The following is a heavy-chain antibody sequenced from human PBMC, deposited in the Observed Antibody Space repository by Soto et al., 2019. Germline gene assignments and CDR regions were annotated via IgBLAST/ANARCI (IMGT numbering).Heavy chain of an antibody. V-gene: IGHV3-74*01. CDR1: GFTFSSYW. D-gene: IGHD5-12*01. Sequence: GGSLRLSCAVSGFTFSSYWMHWVRQAPGKGLVWVSRINSDGSDTIYADSVKGRFTISRDNAKNTLYLQMSSLRAEDTAVYYCARSVPRGGYSSYYGMDVWGQGTTVTVSS. J-gene: IGHJ6*02. CDR2: INSDGSDT. CDR3: ARSVPRGGYSSYYGMDV.